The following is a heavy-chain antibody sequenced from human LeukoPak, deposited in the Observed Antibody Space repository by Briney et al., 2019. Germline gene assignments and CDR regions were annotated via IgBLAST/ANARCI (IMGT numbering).Heavy chain of an antibody. CDR1: GGSISNGSYY. CDR2: LYYSGST. D-gene: IGHD6-19*01. Sequence: PSETLSLTCTVSGGSISNGSYYWTWIRQPPGKGLEWIGYLYYSGSTNYNPSLKSRVTISVDMSKNQFSLKLSSVTAADTAVYYCARLTRSGWHDAFDIWGQGTMVTVSS. V-gene: IGHV4-61*01. J-gene: IGHJ3*02. CDR3: ARLTRSGWHDAFDI.